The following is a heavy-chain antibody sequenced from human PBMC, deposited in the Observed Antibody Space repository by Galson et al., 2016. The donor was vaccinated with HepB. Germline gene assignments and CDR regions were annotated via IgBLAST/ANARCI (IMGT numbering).Heavy chain of an antibody. CDR1: GFTFSSYS. J-gene: IGHJ4*02. Sequence: SLRLSCAASGFTFSSYSMNWVRQAPGKGLEWVSSISTTSSYIYYADSVKGRFTISRDNAKNSLYLQMNSLRAEDTAVYYCVRGKYSSGWADYWGQGTLVTVSS. D-gene: IGHD6-19*01. CDR3: VRGKYSSGWADY. CDR2: ISTTSSYI. V-gene: IGHV3-21*01.